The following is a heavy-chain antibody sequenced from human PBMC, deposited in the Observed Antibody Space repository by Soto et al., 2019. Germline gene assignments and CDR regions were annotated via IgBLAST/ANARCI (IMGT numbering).Heavy chain of an antibody. D-gene: IGHD3-10*01. J-gene: IGHJ4*02. CDR3: APWFGAFDY. CDR2: ISYDGSNK. V-gene: IGHV3-30*03. Sequence: SGGSLRLSCAASGFTLSSYGMHWVRQAPGKGLEWVAVISYDGSNKYYADSVKGRFTISRDNSKNTLYLQMNSLRAEDTAVYYCAPWFGAFDYWGQGTLVTVSS. CDR1: GFTLSSYG.